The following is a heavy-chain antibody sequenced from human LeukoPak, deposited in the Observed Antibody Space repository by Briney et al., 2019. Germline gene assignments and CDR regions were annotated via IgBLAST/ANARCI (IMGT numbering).Heavy chain of an antibody. V-gene: IGHV3-23*01. J-gene: IGHJ4*02. CDR1: GFTFSSYA. CDR2: ISGSGGST. D-gene: IGHD6-13*01. Sequence: GGSLRLSCAASGFTFSSYAMSWVRQAPGKGLEWVSAISGSGGSTYYADSVRGRFTISRDNSKNTLYLQMNSLRAEDTGVYYCAKGAGGVAAAGRLGYWGQGTLVTVSS. CDR3: AKGAGGVAAAGRLGY.